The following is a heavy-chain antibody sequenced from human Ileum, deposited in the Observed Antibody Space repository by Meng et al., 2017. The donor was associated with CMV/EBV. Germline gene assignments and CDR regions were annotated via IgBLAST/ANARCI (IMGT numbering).Heavy chain of an antibody. J-gene: IGHJ4*02. CDR2: ISDSGGST. D-gene: IGHD2-2*02. CDR3: AKLKGTSYYTSADY. CDR1: GFTFSSYA. Sequence: GESLKISCAASGFTFSSYAMSWVRQAPGKGLEWVSVISDSGGSTYYADSVKGRFTISRDTSKNTLFLQMNSLRAEDTAVYYCAKLKGTSYYTSADYWGQGTLVTVSS. V-gene: IGHV3-23*01.